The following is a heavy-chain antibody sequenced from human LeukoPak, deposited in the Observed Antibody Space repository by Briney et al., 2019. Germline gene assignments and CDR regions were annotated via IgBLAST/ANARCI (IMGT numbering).Heavy chain of an antibody. CDR2: ISSSSSYI. Sequence: GGSLRLSCAASGFTFSSDSMNWVRQAPGKGLGWVSSISSSSSYIYYADPVKGRFTISRDNAKNTLYLRMNSLRAQDTAVYYCARVLPGYYYYMDVWGKGTTVTVSS. V-gene: IGHV3-21*01. CDR1: GFTFSSDS. J-gene: IGHJ6*03. CDR3: ARVLPGYYYYMDV.